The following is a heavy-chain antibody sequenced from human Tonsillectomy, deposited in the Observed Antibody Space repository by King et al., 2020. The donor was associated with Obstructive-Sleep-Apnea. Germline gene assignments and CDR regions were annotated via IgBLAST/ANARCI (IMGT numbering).Heavy chain of an antibody. Sequence: VQLVESGGGLVQPGGSLRLSCAASGFTFSSYAMSRVRQAPGKGLEWVSAISGSGGSTYYADAVKGRFTISRDNSKKTLYLQMNSLRAEDTAVYYCANIAVAGTSDHDFDYWGQGTLVTVSS. J-gene: IGHJ4*02. CDR1: GFTFSSYA. CDR2: ISGSGGST. D-gene: IGHD6-19*01. V-gene: IGHV3-23*04. CDR3: ANIAVAGTSDHDFDY.